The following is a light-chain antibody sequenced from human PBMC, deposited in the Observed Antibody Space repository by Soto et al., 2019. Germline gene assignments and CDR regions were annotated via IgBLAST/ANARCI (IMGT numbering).Light chain of an antibody. J-gene: IGKJ2*01. CDR2: GAS. CDR1: QSVSSN. V-gene: IGKV3-15*01. CDR3: QQHHKWTFT. Sequence: EIVMTQSPATLSVSPGERATLSCRASQSVSSNLAWYQQKPGQAPRLLIYGASTRATGIPARLSGSGSGPELTSTISSLQPEDLAVYYCQQHHKWTFTFGQAPKLDIK.